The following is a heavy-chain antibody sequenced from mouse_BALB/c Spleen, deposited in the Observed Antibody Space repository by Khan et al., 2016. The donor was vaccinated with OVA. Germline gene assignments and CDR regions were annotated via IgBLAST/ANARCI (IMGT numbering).Heavy chain of an antibody. V-gene: IGHV2-4*02. CDR1: DFSLTNYG. D-gene: IGHD1-1*01. CDR2: IWSGGST. J-gene: IGHJ3*01. Sequence: VQLQESGPGLVQPSQSLSITCTVSDFSLTNYGVHWVRQSPGQGLEWLGVIWSGGSTDYNVAFISRLSITKDNSKSQVFFKMNSLQVDDTAIYYCARRDYGSSYGFADWGQGTLVTVSA. CDR3: ARRDYGSSYGFAD.